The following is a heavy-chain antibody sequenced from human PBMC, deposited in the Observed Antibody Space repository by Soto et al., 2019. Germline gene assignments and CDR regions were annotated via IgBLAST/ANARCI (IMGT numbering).Heavy chain of an antibody. CDR2: IVVGSGNT. CDR3: ARGVGSGSYYNQYNWFDP. J-gene: IGHJ5*02. D-gene: IGHD3-10*01. CDR1: GFTFTSSA. Sequence: RASVKVSCKASGFTFTSSAVQWVRQARGQRLEWIGWIVVGSGNTNYAQKLQERVTMTTDTSTSTAYMELRSLRSDDTAVYYCARGVGSGSYYNQYNWFDPWGQGTLVTVSS. V-gene: IGHV1-58*01.